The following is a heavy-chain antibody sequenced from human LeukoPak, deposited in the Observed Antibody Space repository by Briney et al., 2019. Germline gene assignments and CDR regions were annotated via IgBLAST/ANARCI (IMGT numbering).Heavy chain of an antibody. V-gene: IGHV3-53*01. D-gene: IGHD3-10*01. J-gene: IGHJ4*02. CDR3: AKDRGYTTGRDFDY. CDR1: GFTVSSNY. Sequence: GGSLRLSCAASGFTVSSNYMSWVRQAPGKGLEWVSVVSANGISTLYADSVKGRFTISRDNPMNTLYLQMSSLRAEDTAVYYCAKDRGYTTGRDFDYWGQGALVTVSS. CDR2: VSANGIST.